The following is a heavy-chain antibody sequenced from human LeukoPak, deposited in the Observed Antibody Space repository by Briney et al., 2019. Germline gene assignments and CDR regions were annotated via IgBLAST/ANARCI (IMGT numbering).Heavy chain of an antibody. CDR3: ARDMRQWLVQGYFDY. CDR1: GFTFSSYA. Sequence: GGSLRPSCAASGFTFSSYAMHWVRQAPGKGLEWVAVISYDGSNKYYADSVKGRFTISRDNSKNTLYLQMNSLRAEDTAVYYCARDMRQWLVQGYFDYWGQGTLVTVSS. V-gene: IGHV3-30-3*01. D-gene: IGHD6-19*01. CDR2: ISYDGSNK. J-gene: IGHJ4*02.